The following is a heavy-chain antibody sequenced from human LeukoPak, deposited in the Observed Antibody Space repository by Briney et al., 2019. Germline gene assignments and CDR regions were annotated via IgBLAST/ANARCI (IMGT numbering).Heavy chain of an antibody. Sequence: PGGSLRLSCAASGFTFSSYSMNWVRQAPGKGLEWVSSISSSSSYIYYADSVKGRFTISRDNAKNSLYLQMNCLRAEDTAVYYCARDRSSYSPYYYMDVWGKGTTVTVSS. CDR2: ISSSSSYI. CDR1: GFTFSSYS. V-gene: IGHV3-21*01. J-gene: IGHJ6*03. CDR3: ARDRSSYSPYYYMDV. D-gene: IGHD4-11*01.